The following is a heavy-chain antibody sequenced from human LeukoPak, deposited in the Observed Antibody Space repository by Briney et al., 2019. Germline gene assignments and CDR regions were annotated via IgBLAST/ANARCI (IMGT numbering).Heavy chain of an antibody. J-gene: IGHJ4*02. CDR2: IYTSGST. D-gene: IGHD3-9*01. CDR1: GGSISSSSYY. Sequence: SETLSLICTVSGGSISSSSYYWSWIRQPAGKGLEWIGRIYTSGSTNYNPSLKSRVTMSVDTSKNQFSLKLSSVTAADTAVYYCARLSTGYSLGSIDYWGQGTLVTVSS. CDR3: ARLSTGYSLGSIDY. V-gene: IGHV4-61*02.